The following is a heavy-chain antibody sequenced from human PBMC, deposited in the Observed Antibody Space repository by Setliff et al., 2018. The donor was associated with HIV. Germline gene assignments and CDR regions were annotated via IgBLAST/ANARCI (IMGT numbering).Heavy chain of an antibody. CDR1: GDSIDGHY. V-gene: IGHV4-4*08. D-gene: IGHD5-18*01. CDR2: VYTSGDA. CDR3: ARRGHRSIYDPYQYNYFDP. Sequence: SETLSLTCTVSGDSIDGHYWTWIRQPPGKGLEWLGYVYTSGDANYNSSLRRRLTMSIDTVKSVFFLKLTSLTAADTAVYYCARRGHRSIYDPYQYNYFDPWGQGTLVTVS. J-gene: IGHJ5*02.